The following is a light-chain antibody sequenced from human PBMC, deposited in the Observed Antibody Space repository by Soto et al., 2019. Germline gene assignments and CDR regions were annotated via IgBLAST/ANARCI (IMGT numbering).Light chain of an antibody. CDR1: QTISSW. CDR2: KAS. CDR3: QHYDRAPKWT. V-gene: IGKV1-5*03. Sequence: DIQMTQSPSTLSGSVGDRVTITCRASQTISSWLAWYQQKPGKAPKLLIYKASTLKSGVPSRFSGSGSGTEFTLTISRLEPEDFAVYYCQHYDRAPKWTFGQGTKVDIK. J-gene: IGKJ1*01.